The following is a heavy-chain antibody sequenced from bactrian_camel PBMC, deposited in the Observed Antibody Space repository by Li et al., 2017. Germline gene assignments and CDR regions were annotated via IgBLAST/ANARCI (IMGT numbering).Heavy chain of an antibody. J-gene: IGHJ4*01. D-gene: IGHD4*01. CDR2: ISSYGDT. CDR3: AADIGPSPRSIAPMNPFAYNY. V-gene: IGHV3S53*01. Sequence: VQLVESGGGSVQAGGSLKLSCVHSGYRFGTVGMGWFRQGPGQERELVATISSYGDTIYADSVKGRFTISQDNAQNAVYLHMNNLRSEDTGNYFCAADIGPSPRSIAPMNPFAYNYWGQGTQVTVS. CDR1: GYRFGTVG.